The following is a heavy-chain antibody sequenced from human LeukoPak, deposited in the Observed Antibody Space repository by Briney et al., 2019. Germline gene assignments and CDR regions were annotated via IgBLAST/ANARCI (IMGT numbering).Heavy chain of an antibody. J-gene: IGHJ5*02. D-gene: IGHD3-22*01. CDR1: GYTFTSYG. V-gene: IGHV1-18*04. Sequence: GASVKVSCKASGYTFTSYGISWVRQAPGQGLEWMGWISAYNGNTNYAQKLQGRVTMTTDTSTSTAYMELRSLRSDDTAVYYCARDIGPYDSSGFDPWGQGTLVTVSS. CDR2: ISAYNGNT. CDR3: ARDIGPYDSSGFDP.